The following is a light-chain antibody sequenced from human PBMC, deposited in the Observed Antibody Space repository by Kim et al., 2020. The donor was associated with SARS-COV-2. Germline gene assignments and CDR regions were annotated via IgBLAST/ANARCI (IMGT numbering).Light chain of an antibody. Sequence: SVYPGKTDSITCSGDRLGNKYACWYQQRPGQSPVLVIYQDYKRPSGIPGRFSGSNAGNTATLTISGTQALDEADYYCQAWDSTTVIFGGGTQLTVL. CDR3: QAWDSTTVI. V-gene: IGLV3-1*01. J-gene: IGLJ2*01. CDR2: QDY. CDR1: RLGNKY.